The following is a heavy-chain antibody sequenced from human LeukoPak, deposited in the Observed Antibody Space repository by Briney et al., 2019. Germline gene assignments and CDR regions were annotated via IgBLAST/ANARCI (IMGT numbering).Heavy chain of an antibody. V-gene: IGHV1-46*01. Sequence: ASVKVSCKASGYTFTSYYMHWVRQAPGQGLEWMGIINPSGGSTSYARKFQGRVTMTRDTSTSTVYMELSSLRSEDTAVYYCARDRSGWYGNYYYGMDVWGQGTTVTVSS. CDR3: ARDRSGWYGNYYYGMDV. D-gene: IGHD6-19*01. CDR2: INPSGGST. CDR1: GYTFTSYY. J-gene: IGHJ6*02.